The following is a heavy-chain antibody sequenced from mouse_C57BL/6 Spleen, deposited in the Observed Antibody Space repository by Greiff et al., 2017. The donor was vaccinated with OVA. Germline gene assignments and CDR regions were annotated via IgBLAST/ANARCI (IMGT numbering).Heavy chain of an antibody. V-gene: IGHV1-7*01. D-gene: IGHD1-2*01. CDR2: INPSSGYT. CDR1: GYTFTSYW. CDR3: ARGGTTAYCDY. J-gene: IGHJ2*01. Sequence: QVQLQQSGAELAKPGASVKLSCKASGYTFTSYWMHWVKQRPGQGLEWIGYINPSSGYTKYNQKFKDKATLTADKSSRTAYMQLSSLTYEDSAVYYCARGGTTAYCDYWGQGTTLTVSS.